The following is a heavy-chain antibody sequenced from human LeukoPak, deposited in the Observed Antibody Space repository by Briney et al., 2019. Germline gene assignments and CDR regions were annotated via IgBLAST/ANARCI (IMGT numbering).Heavy chain of an antibody. CDR1: GGSISSGSYY. D-gene: IGHD3-10*01. J-gene: IGHJ5*02. V-gene: IGHV4-61*02. CDR3: ARDRYYGSGSYP. CDR2: IYTSGST. Sequence: SETLSLTCTVSGGSISSGSYYWSWIRQPAGKGLEWIGRIYTSGSTNYNPSLKSRVTISVDTSKNQFSLKLSSVTAADTAVYYCARDRYYGSGSYPWGQGTLVTVSS.